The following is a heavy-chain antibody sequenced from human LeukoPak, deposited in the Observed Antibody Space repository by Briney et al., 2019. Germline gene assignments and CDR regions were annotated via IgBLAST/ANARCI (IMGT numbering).Heavy chain of an antibody. Sequence: SETLSLTCTVSGYSISSGYYWGWIRQPPGKGLEWIGSIYYSGSTYYNPSLKSRVTISVDTSKNQFSLKLSSVTAADTAVYYCARIPVEGGATITSGYWGQGTLVTVSS. CDR1: GYSISSGYY. D-gene: IGHD5-12*01. CDR2: IYYSGST. J-gene: IGHJ4*02. CDR3: ARIPVEGGATITSGY. V-gene: IGHV4-38-2*02.